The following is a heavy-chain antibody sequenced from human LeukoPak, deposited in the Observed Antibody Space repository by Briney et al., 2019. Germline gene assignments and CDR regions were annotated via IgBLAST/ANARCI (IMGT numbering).Heavy chain of an antibody. D-gene: IGHD3-22*01. J-gene: IGHJ4*02. CDR1: GFTFSSYG. CDR3: ARDLHFRVYDSSIYYPY. V-gene: IGHV3-30*02. Sequence: RPGGSLRLTCAASGFTFSSYGMHWVRQAPGKGLEWVAFIRYDGSNKYYADSVKGRFTISRDNSKNTLYLQMNSLRAEDTAVYYCARDLHFRVYDSSIYYPYWGQGTLVTVSS. CDR2: IRYDGSNK.